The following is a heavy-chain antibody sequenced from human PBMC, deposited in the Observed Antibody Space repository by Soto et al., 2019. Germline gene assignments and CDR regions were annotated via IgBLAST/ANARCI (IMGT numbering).Heavy chain of an antibody. CDR1: GFTFSTYG. D-gene: IGHD1-26*01. CDR2: ISYDGSNK. J-gene: IGHJ4*02. Sequence: QVQLVESGGGVVQPGRSLRLSCAASGFTFSTYGMFWVRQAPGRGLEWVAFISYDGSNKYYSDSVKGRFTISRDNSKNTLYLQMNSLRAEDTAVYYCAKGSYSGRYLDFDYWGQGTLVTVSS. CDR3: AKGSYSGRYLDFDY. V-gene: IGHV3-30*18.